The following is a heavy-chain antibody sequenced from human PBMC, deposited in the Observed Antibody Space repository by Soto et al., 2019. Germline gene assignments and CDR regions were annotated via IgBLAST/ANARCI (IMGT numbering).Heavy chain of an antibody. J-gene: IGHJ5*02. CDR2: IYWDDDK. CDR3: AHRDICISTSCFTFDP. V-gene: IGHV2-5*02. D-gene: IGHD2-2*01. CDR1: GFSLSTSGVG. Sequence: QITLKESGPTLVKPTQTLTLTCTFSGFSLSTSGVGVGWIRQPPGKALEWLALIYWDDDKRYSPSLKSRLTILKDTSQHQVVLTMTHMDPVDTATYYCAHRDICISTSCFTFDPWGQGTLVTVSS.